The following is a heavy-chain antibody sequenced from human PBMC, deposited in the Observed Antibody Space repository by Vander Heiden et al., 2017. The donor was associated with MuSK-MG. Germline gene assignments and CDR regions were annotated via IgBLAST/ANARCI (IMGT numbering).Heavy chain of an antibody. V-gene: IGHV3-21*01. CDR2: ISSSSSYI. D-gene: IGHD2-15*01. J-gene: IGHJ4*02. CDR1: GFTFSSYS. Sequence: EVQLVESGGGLVKPGGSLRLSCAASGFTFSSYSMNWVRQAPGKGLEWVSSISSSSSYIYYADSVKGRFTISRDNAKNSLYLQMNSLRAEDTAVYYCARDFFGSGVVAATTNSDYWGQGTLVTVSS. CDR3: ARDFFGSGVVAATTNSDY.